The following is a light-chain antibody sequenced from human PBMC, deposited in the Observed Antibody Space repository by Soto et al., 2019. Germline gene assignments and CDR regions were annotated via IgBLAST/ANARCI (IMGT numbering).Light chain of an antibody. Sequence: DIQMTQSPSSLSASVGDRVTIACRASQGIGNYLAWYQQRPGKVPKLLIYAASTWQSGIPSRFSGSGSGSDFTLTICSLQPEDLAAYYCQNYGSSSRTSGQGTKVDIK. J-gene: IGKJ1*01. CDR2: AAS. CDR3: QNYGSSSRT. V-gene: IGKV1-27*01. CDR1: QGIGNY.